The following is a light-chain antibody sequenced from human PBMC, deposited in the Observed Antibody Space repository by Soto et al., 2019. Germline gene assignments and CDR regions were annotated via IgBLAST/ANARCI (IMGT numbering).Light chain of an antibody. CDR3: HSRA. Sequence: DIQMTQSPSSLCASVGRRVTITCHASQNINNYLNWYQQKPGRAPKLLIYDASTLESGVPSRFSGSGSETEFTLTISRLQPDDFATYFCHSRAFGPATRLEIK. V-gene: IGKV1-5*01. CDR1: QNINNY. CDR2: DAS. J-gene: IGKJ5*01.